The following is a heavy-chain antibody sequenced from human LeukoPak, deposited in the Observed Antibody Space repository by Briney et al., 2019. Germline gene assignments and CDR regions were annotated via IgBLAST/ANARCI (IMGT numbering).Heavy chain of an antibody. D-gene: IGHD6-19*01. CDR2: IYSGGST. CDR3: ATGSSGWYPLDY. CDR1: GFTVSSNY. J-gene: IGHJ4*02. Sequence: PGGSLRLSCAASGFTVSSNYMSWVRQAPGKGLEWVSVIYSGGSTYYADSVKGRFTISRDDSKNTLYLQMNSLRAEDTAVYYCATGSSGWYPLDYWGQGTLVTVSS. V-gene: IGHV3-53*01.